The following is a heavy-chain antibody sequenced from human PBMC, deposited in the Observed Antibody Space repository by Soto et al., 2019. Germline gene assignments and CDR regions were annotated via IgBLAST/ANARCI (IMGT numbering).Heavy chain of an antibody. CDR3: ARDSRGVLRYFDWLPSPDYYGMDV. Sequence: ASVKVSCKASGYTFTSYYMHWGRQAPGQGLEWMGIINPSGGSTSYAQKFQGRVTMTRDTSTSTVYTELSSLRSEDTAVYYCARDSRGVLRYFDWLPSPDYYGMDVWGQGTTVTVSS. CDR1: GYTFTSYY. D-gene: IGHD3-9*01. CDR2: INPSGGST. V-gene: IGHV1-46*01. J-gene: IGHJ6*02.